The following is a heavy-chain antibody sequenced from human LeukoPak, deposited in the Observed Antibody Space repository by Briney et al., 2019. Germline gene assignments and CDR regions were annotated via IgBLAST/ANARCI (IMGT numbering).Heavy chain of an antibody. J-gene: IGHJ4*02. CDR1: GFTFSTYS. D-gene: IGHD2-2*01. V-gene: IGHV3-23*01. CDR3: AKVDPAAEYDY. CDR2: ISGGGDNR. Sequence: PGGSLRLSCAASGFTFSTYSMTWVRQAPGKGLEWVSIISGGGDNRYYADSVKGRFTISRDNSKNTLYLQMNSLRAEDTAVYYCAKVDPAAEYDYWGQGTLVTVSS.